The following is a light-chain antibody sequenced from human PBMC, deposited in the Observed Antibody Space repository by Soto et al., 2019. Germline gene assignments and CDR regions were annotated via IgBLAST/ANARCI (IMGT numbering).Light chain of an antibody. CDR2: DAS. V-gene: IGKV1-33*01. Sequence: DIQMTQSPSTLPASVGYRVTITCQASQDISNYLNWYQQKPGKAPKLLIYDASNLETGVPSRFSGSGSGTDFTFTISSLQPEDIATYYCQQYDNLPLTFGGGTSVDIK. CDR3: QQYDNLPLT. CDR1: QDISNY. J-gene: IGKJ4*01.